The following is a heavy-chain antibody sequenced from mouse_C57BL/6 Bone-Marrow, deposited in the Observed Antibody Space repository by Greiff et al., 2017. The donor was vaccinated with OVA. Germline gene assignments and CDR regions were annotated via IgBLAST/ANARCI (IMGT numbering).Heavy chain of an antibody. Sequence: VMLVESGPGLVQPSQSLSITCTVSGFSLTSYGVHWVRQPPGKGLEWLGVIWSGGSTDYNAAFISRLSISKDNSKSQVFFKMNSLQADDTAIYYCARARWLRFAYWGQGTLVTVSA. CDR2: IWSGGST. CDR3: ARARWLRFAY. J-gene: IGHJ3*01. V-gene: IGHV2-4*01. CDR1: GFSLTSYG. D-gene: IGHD2-3*01.